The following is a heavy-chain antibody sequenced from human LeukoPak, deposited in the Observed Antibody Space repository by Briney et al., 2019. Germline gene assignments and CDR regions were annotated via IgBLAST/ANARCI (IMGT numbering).Heavy chain of an antibody. CDR1: GFTFSGSA. D-gene: IGHD3-22*01. CDR3: TRGYYDSSGYDYPERVNCYYGMDV. Sequence: GGSLRLSCAASGFTFSGSAMHWVRQASGKGLEWVGRIRSKANSYATAYAASVKGRFTISRDDSKNTAYPQMNSLKTEDTAVYYCTRGYYDSSGYDYPERVNCYYGMDVWGQGTTVTVSS. V-gene: IGHV3-73*01. CDR2: IRSKANSYAT. J-gene: IGHJ6*02.